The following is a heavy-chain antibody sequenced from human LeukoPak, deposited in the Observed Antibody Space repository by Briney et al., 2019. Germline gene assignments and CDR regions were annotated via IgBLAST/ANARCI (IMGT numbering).Heavy chain of an antibody. CDR1: GFTFSTYG. CDR2: IGIGGSTT. D-gene: IGHD1-26*01. CDR3: ARLVGASDY. Sequence: PGGSLRLSCTVSGFTFSTYGMSWVRQAPGKGPEWVSSIGIGGSTTYYAVAVKDQFTIPRDNSNNRLYLQMNSMRAEDTAVYYYARLVGASDYWGQGTLVTVS. J-gene: IGHJ4*02. V-gene: IGHV3-23*01.